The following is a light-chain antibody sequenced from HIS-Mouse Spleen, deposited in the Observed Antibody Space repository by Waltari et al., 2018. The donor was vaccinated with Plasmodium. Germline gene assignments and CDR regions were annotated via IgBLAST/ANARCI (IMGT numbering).Light chain of an antibody. V-gene: IGKV3-11*01. J-gene: IGKJ2*01. Sequence: EIVLTQSPAPLPLSPGVRATLPCRASQSVSSYLAWYQQKPGQAPRPLIYDASNRATGIPARFSGSGSGTDFTLTISSLEPEDFAVYYCQQRSNWPPYTFGQGTKLEIK. CDR2: DAS. CDR3: QQRSNWPPYT. CDR1: QSVSSY.